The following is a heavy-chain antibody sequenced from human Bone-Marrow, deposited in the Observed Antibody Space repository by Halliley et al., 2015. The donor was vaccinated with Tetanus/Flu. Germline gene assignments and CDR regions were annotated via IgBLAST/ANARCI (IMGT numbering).Heavy chain of an antibody. CDR1: GVTLSSYL. J-gene: IGHJ3*02. Sequence: SLRLSCAASGVTLSSYLRHWVRQAPGKGLVWVARINSDGSRINYADSVKRRFTIARDNAKNTLYLQMNSLGVEDTAVYYCASEIGEVAFDIWGQGTMVPVSS. D-gene: IGHD3-10*01. V-gene: IGHV3-74*01. CDR2: INSDGSRI. CDR3: ASEIGEVAFDI.